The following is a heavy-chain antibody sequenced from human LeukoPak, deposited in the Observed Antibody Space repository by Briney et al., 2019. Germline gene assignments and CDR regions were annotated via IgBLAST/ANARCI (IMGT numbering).Heavy chain of an antibody. V-gene: IGHV3-74*01. CDR3: ARDFEI. D-gene: IGHD5-24*01. J-gene: IGHJ4*02. Sequence: GGSLRLSCAASGFTFSNYWMNWVRQAPGKGLVCVSHIHSDGSGASYADSVKGRFTISRDNAKNTLYLQMNSLRAEDTAVYYCARDFEIWGQGTLVTVSS. CDR2: IHSDGSGA. CDR1: GFTFSNYW.